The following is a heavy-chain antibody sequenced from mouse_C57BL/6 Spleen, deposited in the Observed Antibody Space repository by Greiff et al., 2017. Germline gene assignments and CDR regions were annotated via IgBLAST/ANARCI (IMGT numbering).Heavy chain of an antibody. CDR2: IHPNSGNT. Sequence: QVQLQQPGAELVKPGASVKLSCKASGYTFTSYWMHWVKQRPGQGLEWIGMIHPNSGNTNYNEKFKSKATVTVDKSSSTAYMQRSSLTSEDSAVYYCARLEGLLAAYWGQGTLVTVSA. CDR3: ARLEGLLAAY. CDR1: GYTFTSYW. D-gene: IGHD2-3*01. V-gene: IGHV1-64*01. J-gene: IGHJ3*01.